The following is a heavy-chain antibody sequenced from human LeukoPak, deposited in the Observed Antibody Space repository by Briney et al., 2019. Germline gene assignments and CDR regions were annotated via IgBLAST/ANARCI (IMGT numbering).Heavy chain of an antibody. CDR1: GFTFSSYT. CDR3: ARAQLWSGNAFDI. J-gene: IGHJ3*02. CDR2: IGSSSSYI. Sequence: PGGSLRLSCAASGFTFSSYTMNWVRQAPGKGLAWVSSIGSSSSYIYYADSVKGRFTISRDNAKNSLYLQMNSLRAEDTAVYYCARAQLWSGNAFDIWGQGTMVTVSS. D-gene: IGHD5-18*01. V-gene: IGHV3-21*01.